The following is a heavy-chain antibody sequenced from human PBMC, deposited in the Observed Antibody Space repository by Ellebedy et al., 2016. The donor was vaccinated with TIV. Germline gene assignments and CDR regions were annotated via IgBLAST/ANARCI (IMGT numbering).Heavy chain of an antibody. V-gene: IGHV1-2*02. CDR2: FDPNSGDT. Sequence: ASVKVSXKASGYIFTGYYIHWVRQAPGQGLEWMGWFDPNSGDTKYAQKFQGRVTVTRDTSIRTAYMELSSLRYDDTAVYYCARVSRSGLVRGVFSHPPFDYWGQGTLITVSS. D-gene: IGHD3-10*01. CDR1: GYIFTGYY. J-gene: IGHJ4*02. CDR3: ARVSRSGLVRGVFSHPPFDY.